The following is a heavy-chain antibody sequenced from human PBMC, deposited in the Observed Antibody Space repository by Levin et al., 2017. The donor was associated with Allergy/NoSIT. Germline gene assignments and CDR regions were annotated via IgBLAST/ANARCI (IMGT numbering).Heavy chain of an antibody. J-gene: IGHJ6*02. CDR3: ARASPNWNDRHYYYYGMDV. V-gene: IGHV3-48*04. CDR1: GFTFRSYS. CDR2: IGDSSNTI. Sequence: LSLPCAASGFTFRSYSMNWVRQAPGKGLEWVSYIGDSSNTIYYADSVKGRFTISRDNAKNSLYLQMNSLRAEDTAVYYCARASPNWNDRHYYYYGMDVWGQGTTVTVSS. D-gene: IGHD1-1*01.